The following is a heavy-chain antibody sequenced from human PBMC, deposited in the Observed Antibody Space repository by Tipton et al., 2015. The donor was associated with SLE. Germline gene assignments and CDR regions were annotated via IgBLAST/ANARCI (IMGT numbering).Heavy chain of an antibody. D-gene: IGHD3-22*01. J-gene: IGHJ4*02. V-gene: IGHV3-30*02. CDR3: AKVRGDYYDTSGPFDY. CDR2: IRYDGSNK. CDR1: GFTFSSYG. Sequence: SLRLSCAASGFTFSSYGMHWVRQAPGKGLEWVAFIRYDGSNKFYADSVKGRFTISRDNSKNTLYLQMNSLRAEDTAVYYCAKVRGDYYDTSGPFDYWGQGTLVTVSS.